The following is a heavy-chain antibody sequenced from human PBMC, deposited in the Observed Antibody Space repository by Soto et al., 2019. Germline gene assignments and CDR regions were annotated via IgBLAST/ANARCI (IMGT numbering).Heavy chain of an antibody. D-gene: IGHD1-7*01. CDR3: ARAGNWNYGGRGAFDI. V-gene: IGHV1-2*04. CDR1: GYTFTGYY. J-gene: IGHJ3*02. Sequence: ASVNVSCKASGYTFTGYYMHWVRQAPGQGLEWMGWINPNSGGTNYAQKFQGWVTMTRDTSISTAYMELSRLRSDDTAVYYCARAGNWNYGGRGAFDIWGQGTMVTLSS. CDR2: INPNSGGT.